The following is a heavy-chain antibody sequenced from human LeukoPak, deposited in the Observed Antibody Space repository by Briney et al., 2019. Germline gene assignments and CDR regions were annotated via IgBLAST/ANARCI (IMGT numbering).Heavy chain of an antibody. CDR1: GFAFSSYA. Sequence: GGSLRLSCAASGFAFSSYAMSWIRQAPGKGLEWVPYISSSGSTIYYADSVKGRFTISRDNAKNSLYLQMNSLRAEDTAVYYCARDGGNYGSGSYQAYYYGMDVWGQGTTVTVSS. D-gene: IGHD3-10*01. V-gene: IGHV3-11*01. CDR2: ISSSGSTI. J-gene: IGHJ6*02. CDR3: ARDGGNYGSGSYQAYYYGMDV.